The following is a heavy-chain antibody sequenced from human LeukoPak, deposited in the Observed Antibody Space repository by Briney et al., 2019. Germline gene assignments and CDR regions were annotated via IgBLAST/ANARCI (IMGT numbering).Heavy chain of an antibody. CDR2: IYYSGST. CDR3: ARLGGYCSSTSCYARRDY. D-gene: IGHD2-2*01. V-gene: IGHV4-39*01. CDR1: GGSISSTSYY. Sequence: SETLSLTCTVSGGSISSTSYYWGWIRQPPGKGLEWIGSIYYSGSTYYNPSLKSRVTMSIDTSKNQFSLKLSPVTAADTAVYYCARLGGYCSSTSCYARRDYWGQGTLVTVSS. J-gene: IGHJ4*02.